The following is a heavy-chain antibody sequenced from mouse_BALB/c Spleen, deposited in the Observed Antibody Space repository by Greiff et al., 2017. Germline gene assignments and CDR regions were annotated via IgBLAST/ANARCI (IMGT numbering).Heavy chain of an antibody. Sequence: EVHLVESGGGLVKPGGSLKLSCAASGFTFSSYAMSWVRQTPEKRLEWVASISSGGSTYYPDSVKGRFTISRDNAKNNLYLQMSSLKSEDTAMYYCARYGLYAMDYWGQGTSVTVSS. CDR2: ISSGGST. D-gene: IGHD1-1*02. J-gene: IGHJ4*01. CDR1: GFTFSSYA. V-gene: IGHV5-6-5*01. CDR3: ARYGLYAMDY.